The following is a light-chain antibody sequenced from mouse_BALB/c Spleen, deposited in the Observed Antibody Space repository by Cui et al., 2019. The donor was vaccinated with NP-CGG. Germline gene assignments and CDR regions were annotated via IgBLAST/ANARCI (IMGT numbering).Light chain of an antibody. CDR1: TGAVTTSNY. V-gene: IGLV1*01. CDR3: ALWYSNHWV. CDR2: GTN. Sequence: QAVVTQESALTTSPGETVTLTCRSSTGAVTTSNYANWVQEKSDHVFTGLMGGTNNRTPGVPARFSGSLIGDKAALTITGAQTEDEAIYFCALWYSNHWVFGGGTKLTVL. J-gene: IGLJ1*01.